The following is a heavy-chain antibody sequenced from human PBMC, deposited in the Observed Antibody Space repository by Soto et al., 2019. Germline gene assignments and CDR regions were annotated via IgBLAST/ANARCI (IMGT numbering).Heavy chain of an antibody. V-gene: IGHV4-39*01. CDR1: VFALFDISSD. J-gene: IGHJ4*02. D-gene: IGHD3-10*01. CDR3: ARKSFEVFNSEEY. Sequence: WETRCLACSVSVFALFDISSDWGWIRQPPGKGLEGIVSVYYTGRTYYNPSLGSRVTISVDTSKIQFALRLTSVTSADKAVYYGARKSFEVFNSEEYWGQRTMVTVSS. CDR2: VYYTGRT.